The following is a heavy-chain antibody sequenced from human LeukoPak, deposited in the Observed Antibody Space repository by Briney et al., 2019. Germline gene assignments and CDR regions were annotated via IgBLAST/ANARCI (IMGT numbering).Heavy chain of an antibody. CDR3: VRVAKERVGGVYYFDY. V-gene: IGHV3-13*01. J-gene: IGHJ4*02. Sequence: PGGSLRLSCAASGFTFSSYGVHWVRQATGKGLEWVSAIGTAGDTYYTGSVKGRFTISRENAKNSLYLQMNSLRAGDTAVYYCVRVAKERVGGVYYFDYWGQGTPVTVSS. CDR2: IGTAGDT. D-gene: IGHD1-1*01. CDR1: GFTFSSYG.